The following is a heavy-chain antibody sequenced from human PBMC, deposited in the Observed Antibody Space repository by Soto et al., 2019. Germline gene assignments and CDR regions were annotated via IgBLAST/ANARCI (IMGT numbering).Heavy chain of an antibody. D-gene: IGHD3-3*01. CDR2: IKSKTDGGTT. Sequence: GASLRLSCVGSGVTLPNVRMNWVRQAPGKGPEWVGRIKSKTDGGTTDYAAPVKGRFTISRDDSENTLYLQMNSLRAEDTAVYYCARDPGGTDFAEGNYYFDYWGQGT. V-gene: IGHV3-15*07. CDR1: GVTLPNVR. J-gene: IGHJ4*02. CDR3: ARDPGGTDFAEGNYYFDY.